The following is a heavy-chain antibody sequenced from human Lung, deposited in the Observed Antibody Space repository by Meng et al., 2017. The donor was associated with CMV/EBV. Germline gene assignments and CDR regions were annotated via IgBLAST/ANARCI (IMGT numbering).Heavy chain of an antibody. CDR2: FLPIFGTA. Sequence: GPFRVYAIRLVQPAPGPGLEWMLGFLPIFGTANYALKFQGSVTITTDESPSTAYMALSSLRYADTAVYSCARVRSIDYGDFYPHFDYWGQGTLVTVSS. V-gene: IGHV1-69*05. D-gene: IGHD4-17*01. J-gene: IGHJ4*02. CDR3: ARVRSIDYGDFYPHFDY. CDR1: GPFRVYA.